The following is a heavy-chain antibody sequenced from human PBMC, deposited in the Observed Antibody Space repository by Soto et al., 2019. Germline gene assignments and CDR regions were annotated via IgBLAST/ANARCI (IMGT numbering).Heavy chain of an antibody. CDR3: AREGSSGYYYNVLDY. CDR2: INYSGST. J-gene: IGHJ4*02. Sequence: SETLSLTCAVYGGSFSGYYWSWIRQPPGKGLEWIGEINYSGSTNYNPSLKSRVTISVDTSKNQFSLKLSSVTAADTAGHYCAREGSSGYYYNVLDYWGQGTLVT. V-gene: IGHV4-34*09. CDR1: GGSFSGYY. D-gene: IGHD3-22*01.